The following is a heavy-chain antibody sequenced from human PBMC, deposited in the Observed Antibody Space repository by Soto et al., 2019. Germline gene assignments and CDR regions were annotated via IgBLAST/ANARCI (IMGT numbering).Heavy chain of an antibody. D-gene: IGHD2-2*03. CDR1: GGTFSSYA. V-gene: IGHV1-69*13. Sequence: SVKVSCKASGGTFSSYAISWVRQAPGQGLEWMGGIIPIFGTANYAQKFQGRVTITADESTSTAYMELSSLRSEDTAVYYCARDRGYCSSTSCYNFDYWGQGTLVTVSS. CDR3: ARDRGYCSSTSCYNFDY. J-gene: IGHJ4*02. CDR2: IIPIFGTA.